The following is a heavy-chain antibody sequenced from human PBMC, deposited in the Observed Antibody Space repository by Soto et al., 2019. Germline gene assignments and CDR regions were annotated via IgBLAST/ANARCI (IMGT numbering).Heavy chain of an antibody. CDR2: IYWNDDK. D-gene: IGHD3-16*01. CDR1: GFSLSARGVG. V-gene: IGHV2-5*01. J-gene: IGHJ4*02. Sequence: SGPTLVNPTQTLTLTCSFSGFSLSARGVGVGWIRQPPGKALEWLALIYWNDDKRYSPSLKSRLTVTGDTSKSQVVLTMTDMDPVDTATYYCTHSPWGAAPDYWGQGAPVTVSS. CDR3: THSPWGAAPDY.